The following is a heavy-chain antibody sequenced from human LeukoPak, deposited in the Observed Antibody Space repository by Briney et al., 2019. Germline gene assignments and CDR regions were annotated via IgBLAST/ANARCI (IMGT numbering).Heavy chain of an antibody. Sequence: PGGSLRLSCAASGFTFSSFAMTWVRQAPGKGLEWVSSTSSSDTYKDYAESVKGRFTISRDNAKKSLYLQMNSLRAEDTAVYYCAREGGGRSSIWTRFDFWGLGTLVTVSS. V-gene: IGHV3-21*01. CDR2: TSSSDTYK. D-gene: IGHD6-6*01. J-gene: IGHJ4*02. CDR1: GFTFSSFA. CDR3: AREGGGRSSIWTRFDF.